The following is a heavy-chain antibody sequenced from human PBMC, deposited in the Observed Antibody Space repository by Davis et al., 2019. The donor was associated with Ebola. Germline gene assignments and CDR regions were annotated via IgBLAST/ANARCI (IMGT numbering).Heavy chain of an antibody. D-gene: IGHD2-15*01. Sequence: SETLSLTCTVSGGSISSSSYYWGWIRQPPGKGLERIGSIYYSGSTYYNPSLKSRVTISVDTSKNQFSLKLSSVTAADTAVYYCASAIVVLMDVWGQGTTVTVS. CDR2: IYYSGST. J-gene: IGHJ6*02. V-gene: IGHV4-39*01. CDR1: GGSISSSSYY. CDR3: ASAIVVLMDV.